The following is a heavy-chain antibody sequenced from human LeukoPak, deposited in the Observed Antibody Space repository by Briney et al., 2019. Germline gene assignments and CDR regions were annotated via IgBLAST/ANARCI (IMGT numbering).Heavy chain of an antibody. Sequence: SETLSLTCTVSGGSISSYYWSWIRQPAGKGLEWIGRIYTSGSTNYNPSLKSRVTISVDKSKNQFSLKLSSVTAADTAVYYCARTSAWNGAPSLWGQRSLVTVSS. CDR3: ARTSAWNGAPSL. CDR1: GGSISSYY. D-gene: IGHD2-8*01. J-gene: IGHJ4*02. CDR2: IYTSGST. V-gene: IGHV4-4*07.